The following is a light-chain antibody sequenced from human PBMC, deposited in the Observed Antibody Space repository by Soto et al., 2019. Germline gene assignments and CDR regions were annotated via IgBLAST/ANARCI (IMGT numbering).Light chain of an antibody. Sequence: QSVLTQPPSASGTPEQRVTISCSGSSSNIGSNTVNWYQHLPGTAPKLLIYSNDQRPSGVPDRFSGSKSGTSASLAISGLQSEDEADYYCAAWDDSLNGWGFGGGTKLTVL. J-gene: IGLJ3*02. V-gene: IGLV1-44*01. CDR3: AAWDDSLNGWG. CDR1: SSNIGSNT. CDR2: SND.